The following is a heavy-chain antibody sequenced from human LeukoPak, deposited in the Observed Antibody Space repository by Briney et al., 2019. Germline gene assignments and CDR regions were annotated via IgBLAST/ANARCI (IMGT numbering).Heavy chain of an antibody. D-gene: IGHD3-22*01. CDR1: GFTFSSYA. J-gene: IGHJ3*02. V-gene: IGHV3-23*01. CDR2: ISGSGDTT. CDR3: AKVNLGDRSVYRAFDI. Sequence: GGSLRLSCAASGFTFSSYAMSWVRQAPGKGLEWVSAISGSGDTTYYTDSVKGRFTISRDSSKSTLYLQMNSLRAADTAIYYCAKVNLGDRSVYRAFDIWGRGTTVIVSS.